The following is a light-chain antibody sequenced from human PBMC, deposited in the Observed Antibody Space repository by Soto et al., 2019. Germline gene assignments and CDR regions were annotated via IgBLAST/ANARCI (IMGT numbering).Light chain of an antibody. V-gene: IGKV1-13*02. CDR1: QGISSP. J-gene: IGKJ3*01. CDR2: DAS. CDR3: QQSNSYPPLFT. Sequence: AIQLTQSPSSLSASVGDRVTITCRASQGISSPLAWYQQKPGKSPKLLIYDASNLESGVPSRFSGSGSGTDFTLSISSLQPEDFATYYWQQSNSYPPLFTFGPGTKVDIK.